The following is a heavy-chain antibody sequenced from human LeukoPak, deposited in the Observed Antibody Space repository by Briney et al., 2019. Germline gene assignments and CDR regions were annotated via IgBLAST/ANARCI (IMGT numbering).Heavy chain of an antibody. J-gene: IGHJ4*02. CDR1: GYTFTGYY. D-gene: IGHD6-6*01. Sequence: GASVKVSCKASGYTFTGYYMHRVRQAPGQGLEWMGWINPNSAGTNYAQKFQGRVTMTRDTSISTAYMELSRLRSDDTAVYYCARASLVISSVAARPRFLLYWGQGTLVTVSS. V-gene: IGHV1-2*02. CDR2: INPNSAGT. CDR3: ARASLVISSVAARPRFLLY.